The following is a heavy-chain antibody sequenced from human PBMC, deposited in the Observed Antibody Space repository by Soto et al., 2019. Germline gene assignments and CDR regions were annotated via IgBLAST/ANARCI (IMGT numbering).Heavy chain of an antibody. Sequence: QVQLVESGGGVVQPGRSLRLSCAASGFTFSSYAMHWVRQAPGKGLEWVAVISYDGSNKYYADSVKGRFTISRDNSKNTLYQQMNSLRAEDTAVYYCARKTPVRGVIIEDYYYYGMDVWGQGTTVTVSS. D-gene: IGHD3-10*01. CDR3: ARKTPVRGVIIEDYYYYGMDV. CDR2: ISYDGSNK. CDR1: GFTFSSYA. J-gene: IGHJ6*02. V-gene: IGHV3-30-3*01.